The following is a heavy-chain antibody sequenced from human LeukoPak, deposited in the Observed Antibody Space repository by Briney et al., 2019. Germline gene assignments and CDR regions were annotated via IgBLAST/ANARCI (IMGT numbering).Heavy chain of an antibody. D-gene: IGHD5-12*01. J-gene: IGHJ4*02. Sequence: PGGSLRLSCAASGFTFSSYSMNWVRQAPGKGLEWVSSISSSSYIYYADSVKGRFTISRDNAKNSLYLQMNSLRAEDTAVYYCARDTSGYQEVDYWGQGTLVTVSS. CDR1: GFTFSSYS. CDR2: ISSSSYI. CDR3: ARDTSGYQEVDY. V-gene: IGHV3-21*01.